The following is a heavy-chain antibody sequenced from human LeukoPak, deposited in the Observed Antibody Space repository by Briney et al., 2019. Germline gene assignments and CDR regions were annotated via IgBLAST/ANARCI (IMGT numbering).Heavy chain of an antibody. V-gene: IGHV1-2*02. D-gene: IGHD1-26*01. CDR1: GNIFAGYY. Sequence: EASVKVSCKASGNIFAGYYVHWVRQAPGQGLAWMGWINTHSGATNYAQKFQGRVTMTTDTSVTTAYMDLDRLESDDAAVYFCARGPIGGLRKGFDLWGQGTLVTVSS. CDR2: INTHSGAT. J-gene: IGHJ4*02. CDR3: ARGPIGGLRKGFDL.